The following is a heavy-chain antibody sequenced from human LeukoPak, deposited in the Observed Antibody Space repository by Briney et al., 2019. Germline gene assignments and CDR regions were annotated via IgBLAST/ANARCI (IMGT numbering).Heavy chain of an antibody. CDR3: ARDRGTWNDDGFDY. V-gene: IGHV4-39*07. CDR1: GGSISTSNYY. CDR2: IFYSGST. J-gene: IGHJ4*02. D-gene: IGHD1-1*01. Sequence: SETLSLTCTVSGGSISTSNYYWGWIRQPPGKGLEWIGNIFYSGSTYYSPSLKSRVTISLDTSKNQFSLKLSSVTAADTAVYYCARDRGTWNDDGFDYWGQGTLVTVSS.